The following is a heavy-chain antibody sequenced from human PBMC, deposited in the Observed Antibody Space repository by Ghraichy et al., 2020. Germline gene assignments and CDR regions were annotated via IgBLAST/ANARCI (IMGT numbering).Heavy chain of an antibody. CDR2: INSDGSDT. D-gene: IGHD1-26*01. CDR1: GFTFSSYW. Sequence: GGSLRLSCVDSGFTFSSYWMHWVRQAPGKGLVWVSYINSDGSDTDYADSVKGRFSVSRDNAKNTLYLQMSSLRAEDTAVYYCARGGPRGATPDYWGQGSLVTVSS. V-gene: IGHV3-74*01. J-gene: IGHJ4*02. CDR3: ARGGPRGATPDY.